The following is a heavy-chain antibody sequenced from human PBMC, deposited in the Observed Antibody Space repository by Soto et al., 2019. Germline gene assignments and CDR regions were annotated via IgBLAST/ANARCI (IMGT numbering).Heavy chain of an antibody. Sequence: SETLSLTCTVSGGSISSSSYYWGWIRQPPGKGLEWIGSIYYSGSTYYNPSLKSRVTISVDTSKNQFSLKLSSVTAADTAVYYCARYYDFWSGYPQLVDPWGQGTLVTV. CDR3: ARYYDFWSGYPQLVDP. V-gene: IGHV4-39*01. CDR1: GGSISSSSYY. D-gene: IGHD3-3*01. J-gene: IGHJ5*02. CDR2: IYYSGST.